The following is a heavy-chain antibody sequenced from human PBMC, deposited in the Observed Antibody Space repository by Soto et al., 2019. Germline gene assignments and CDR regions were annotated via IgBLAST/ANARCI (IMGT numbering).Heavy chain of an antibody. CDR2: ISYDGSNK. CDR3: ARWGLTGTTPDDAFDI. Sequence: GGSLRLSCAASGFTFSSYAMHWVRQAPGKGLEWVAVISYDGSNKYYADSVKGRFTISRDNSKNTLYLQMNSLRAEDTAVYYCARWGLTGTTPDDAFDIWGQGTMVTVSS. D-gene: IGHD1-20*01. V-gene: IGHV3-30-3*01. CDR1: GFTFSSYA. J-gene: IGHJ3*02.